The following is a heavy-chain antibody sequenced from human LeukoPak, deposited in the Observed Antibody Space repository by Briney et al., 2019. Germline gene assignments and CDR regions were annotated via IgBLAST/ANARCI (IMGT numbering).Heavy chain of an antibody. V-gene: IGHV4-39*01. CDR1: GGSISSSSYY. Sequence: PWETLSLTCTVSGGSISSSSYYWGWIRQPPGQGLEWVANIDYLGSTYYIPSLKRRVPISVHTSKNQFSLKLSSVTAADTAVYYCARLGRYCSSASCYGFDPWGQGTLVTVSS. CDR3: ARLGRYCSSASCYGFDP. CDR2: IDYLGST. J-gene: IGHJ5*02. D-gene: IGHD2-2*01.